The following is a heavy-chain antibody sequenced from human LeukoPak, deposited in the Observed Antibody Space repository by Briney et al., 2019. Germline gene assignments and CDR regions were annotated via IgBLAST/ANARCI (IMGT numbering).Heavy chain of an antibody. CDR3: ARPPEYYDILTGYLP. V-gene: IGHV1-69*01. J-gene: IGHJ5*02. CDR1: GGTFSSYA. Sequence: AVKVSCKASGGTFSSYAISWVRQAPGQGVEWMGGIIPIFGTANYAQKFQGRVTITADESTSTAYMELSSLRSEDTAVYYCARPPEYYDILTGYLPWGQGTLVTVSS. CDR2: IIPIFGTA. D-gene: IGHD3-9*01.